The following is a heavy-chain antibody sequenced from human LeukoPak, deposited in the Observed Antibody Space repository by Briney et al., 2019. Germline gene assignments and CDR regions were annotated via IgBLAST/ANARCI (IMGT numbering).Heavy chain of an antibody. CDR2: IYHSGST. J-gene: IGHJ4*02. Sequence: PSETLSLTCTVSAYSISSGYYRGWIRQPPGKGLEWILSIYHSGSTYYNPSLKSRVTISVDTSKNQFSLKLSSVTAADTAVYYCARGLGWLQKGYFDYWGQGTLVTVSS. CDR3: ARGLGWLQKGYFDY. D-gene: IGHD5-24*01. V-gene: IGHV4-38-2*02. CDR1: AYSISSGYY.